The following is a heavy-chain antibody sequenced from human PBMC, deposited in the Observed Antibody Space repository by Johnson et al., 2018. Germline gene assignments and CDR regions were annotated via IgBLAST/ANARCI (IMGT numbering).Heavy chain of an antibody. CDR3: TRKGTGPGISICGVGRGLYYGVDV. D-gene: IGHD3-3*01. CDR1: GFSLSNYW. J-gene: IGHJ6*02. Sequence: VQLQESGGGLVQPGGSLRLSCVASGFSLSNYWMHWVRQAPGKGLVWVSRIDSDGSTTNYADSVRGRFTVSRENARNTRYLPMNSLRAEDTGVYFCTRKGTGPGISICGVGRGLYYGVDVWGQGPMVTVSS. V-gene: IGHV3-74*01. CDR2: IDSDGSTT.